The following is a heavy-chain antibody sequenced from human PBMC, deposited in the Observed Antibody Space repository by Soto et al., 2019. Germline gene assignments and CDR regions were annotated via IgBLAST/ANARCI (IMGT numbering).Heavy chain of an antibody. D-gene: IGHD3-10*01. J-gene: IGHJ4*02. CDR3: ARAGFSYGHLLF. V-gene: IGHV4-30-4*01. CDR1: GGPIKTGDYY. Sequence: SETQSLTCNVSGGPIKTGDYYWNWIRQPPGKGLEWIGYVFYSGANNYSPSLKSRAAISMDTSKNQFSLSLTSVTAADTAVYYCARAGFSYGHLLFWGQGSRVTVSS. CDR2: VFYSGAN.